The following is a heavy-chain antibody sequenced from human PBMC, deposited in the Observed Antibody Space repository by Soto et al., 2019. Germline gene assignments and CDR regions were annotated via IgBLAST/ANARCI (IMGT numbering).Heavy chain of an antibody. CDR3: ARDRARYSRSPANDMAV. J-gene: IGHJ6*02. Sequence: QVQLVQSGAEVKKPGSSVKVSCKASGYTFSSYAISWVRQAPGQGLEWMGGIIPIFDTSNYAQKFQGRVTINEDEYTSTEYMELSSLRSEDTAVYYCARDRARYSRSPANDMAVWGQGTTVTVSS. V-gene: IGHV1-69*12. CDR2: IIPIFDTS. CDR1: GYTFSSYA. D-gene: IGHD6-13*01.